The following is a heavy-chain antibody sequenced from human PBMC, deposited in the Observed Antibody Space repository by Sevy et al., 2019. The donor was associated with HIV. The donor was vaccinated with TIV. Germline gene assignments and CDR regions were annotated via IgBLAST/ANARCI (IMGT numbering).Heavy chain of an antibody. CDR3: AKEGRYDYIWGRGLDV. D-gene: IGHD3-16*01. CDR2: ISYDGSEK. J-gene: IGHJ6*04. V-gene: IGHV3-30*18. Sequence: GGSLRLSCAASEFSFSSYGMHWVRQAPVKGLEWVALISYDGSEKYYADSVKGRFTISRDNSKNTLYLQMNSLRAEETAVYYCAKEGRYDYIWGRGLDVWGKGTTVTVSS. CDR1: EFSFSSYG.